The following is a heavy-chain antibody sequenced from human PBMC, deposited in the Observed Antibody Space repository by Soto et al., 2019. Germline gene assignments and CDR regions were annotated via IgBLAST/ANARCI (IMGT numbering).Heavy chain of an antibody. D-gene: IGHD3-10*01. Sequence: PSETLSLTCAVSGDSIISTNWWHWVRQSPDKGLEWIGEIHHGGNINYNPSLKSRVTISMDKSKNQFSLKLNSVTAADTAVYYCASGVRGKADYYYGMDVWGQGTTVTVSS. CDR1: GDSIISTNW. CDR2: IHHGGNI. V-gene: IGHV4-4*02. CDR3: ASGVRGKADYYYGMDV. J-gene: IGHJ6*02.